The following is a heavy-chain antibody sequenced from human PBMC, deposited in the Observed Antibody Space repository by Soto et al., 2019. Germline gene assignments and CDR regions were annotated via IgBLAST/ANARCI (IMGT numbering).Heavy chain of an antibody. CDR2: INPNSGGT. CDR3: ARAGIYDSSGYYSYYFDY. V-gene: IGHV1-2*02. J-gene: IGHJ4*02. CDR1: GYTFTCYY. D-gene: IGHD3-22*01. Sequence: ASVKVSCKASGYTFTCYYMHCVRQARGQGLEWMGWINPNSGGTNYAQKFQGRVTMTRDTSISTAYMELSRLRSDDTAVYYCARAGIYDSSGYYSYYFDYWGQGTLVTVSS.